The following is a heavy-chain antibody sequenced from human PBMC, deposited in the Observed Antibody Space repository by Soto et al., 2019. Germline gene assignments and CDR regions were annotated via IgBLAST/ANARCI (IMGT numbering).Heavy chain of an antibody. D-gene: IGHD4-4*01. CDR2: TKKQAARYST. J-gene: IGHJ4*02. V-gene: IGHV3-72*01. CDR1: GFTHSDNF. CDR3: VTLQFSRWFY. Sequence: GGSLRLSCAASGFTHSDNFRDWVSQAPGKGQEWVGHTKKQAARYSTDYSSSVTGRFTISREDSKNSLYLQMNSLKTEDTAMYYCVTLQFSRWFYWGRGTLVTVSS.